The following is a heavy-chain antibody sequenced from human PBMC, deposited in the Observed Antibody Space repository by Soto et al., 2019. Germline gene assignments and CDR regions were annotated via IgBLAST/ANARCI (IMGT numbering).Heavy chain of an antibody. Sequence: ASVKVSCKASGYTFTSYGISWVRQAPGQGLEWMGWISAYNGNTNYAQKLQGRVTMTTDTSTSTAYMELRSLRSDDTAVYYCARWRLKYDSSGPRYYGMDVWGQGTTVTVSS. V-gene: IGHV1-18*01. J-gene: IGHJ6*02. CDR3: ARWRLKYDSSGPRYYGMDV. CDR2: ISAYNGNT. D-gene: IGHD3-22*01. CDR1: GYTFTSYG.